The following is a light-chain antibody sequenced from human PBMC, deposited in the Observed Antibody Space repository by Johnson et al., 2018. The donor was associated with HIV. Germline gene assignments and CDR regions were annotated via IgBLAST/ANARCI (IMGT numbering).Light chain of an antibody. CDR1: SSNIGNNY. CDR3: GTWDDSLSALYV. Sequence: QSVLTQPPSVSAAPGQKVTISCSGSSSNIGNNYVSWYQQLPGTAPKLLIYECNKRPSGIPDRFSGPTYGTSATLGITGLPTGDEADYYCGTWDDSLSALYVFGTGTKVTVL. CDR2: ECN. V-gene: IGLV1-51*02. J-gene: IGLJ1*01.